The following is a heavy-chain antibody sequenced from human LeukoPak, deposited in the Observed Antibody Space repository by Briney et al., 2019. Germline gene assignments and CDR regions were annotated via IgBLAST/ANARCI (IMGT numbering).Heavy chain of an antibody. CDR1: GGSISSSSYY. CDR2: IYYSGST. V-gene: IGHV4-39*01. Sequence: SETLSLTCIVSGGSISSSSYYWGWIRQPPGKGLKWIGSIYYSGSTYYNPSLKSRVTISVDTSKNQFSLKLNSVTAADTAVYYCARNRYYYGSGNYGVPNWFDPWGQGTLVTVSS. CDR3: ARNRYYYGSGNYGVPNWFDP. J-gene: IGHJ5*02. D-gene: IGHD3-10*01.